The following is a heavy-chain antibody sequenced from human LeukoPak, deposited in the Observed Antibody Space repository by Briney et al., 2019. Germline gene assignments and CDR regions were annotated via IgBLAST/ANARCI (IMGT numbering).Heavy chain of an antibody. D-gene: IGHD1-1*01. CDR2: IRSKANSYAT. V-gene: IGHV3-73*01. J-gene: IGHJ4*02. CDR3: QKMNA. CDR1: GFTFSNAW. Sequence: GGSLRLSCAASGFTFSNAWMSWVRQAPGKGLEWVGRIRSKANSYATAYAASVKGRFTISRDDSKNTAYLQMNSLKTEDTAVYYCQKMNAWGQGTLVTVSS.